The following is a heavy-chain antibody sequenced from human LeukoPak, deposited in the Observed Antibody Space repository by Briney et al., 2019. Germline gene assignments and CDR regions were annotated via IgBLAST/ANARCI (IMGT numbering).Heavy chain of an antibody. V-gene: IGHV3-30*04. Sequence: GGSLRLSCAASGFTFSSYAMHWVRQAPGKGLEWVAVISYDGSNKYYADSVKGRFTISRDNSKNTLYLQMNSPRAEDTAVYYCAREGGSSWYPRAYFQHWGQGTLVTVSS. J-gene: IGHJ1*01. CDR3: AREGGSSWYPRAYFQH. D-gene: IGHD6-13*01. CDR2: ISYDGSNK. CDR1: GFTFSSYA.